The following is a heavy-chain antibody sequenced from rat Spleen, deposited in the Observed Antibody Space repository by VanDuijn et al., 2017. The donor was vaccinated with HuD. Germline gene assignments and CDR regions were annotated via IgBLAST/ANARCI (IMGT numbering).Heavy chain of an antibody. D-gene: IGHD1-6*01. J-gene: IGHJ2*01. CDR1: GFTFSDYY. CDR2: ISYDGGST. CDR3: ARGEVYYGYYFDY. Sequence: EVQLVESGGGLVQPGRSMKLSCAASGFTFSDYYMAWVRQAPTKGLEWVASISYDGGSTYYRDSVKGRFTISRDNAKSTLYLQMESLRSEDTATYYCARGEVYYGYYFDYWGQGVMVTVSS. V-gene: IGHV5-20*01.